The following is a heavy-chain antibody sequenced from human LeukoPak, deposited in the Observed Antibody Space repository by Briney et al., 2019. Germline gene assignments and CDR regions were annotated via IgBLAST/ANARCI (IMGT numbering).Heavy chain of an antibody. J-gene: IGHJ4*02. V-gene: IGHV4-34*01. CDR1: GWSFSGYY. D-gene: IGHD6-19*01. CDR3: ARGQWLVPLDF. CDR2: INHSGST. Sequence: SETLSLTCAAYGWSFSGYYWSWIRQPPGKGLEWIGEINHSGSTNYNPSLKSRVTISVDTAKNQFSLKLNSVTAADTAVYFCARGQWLVPLDFWGQGILVTVSS.